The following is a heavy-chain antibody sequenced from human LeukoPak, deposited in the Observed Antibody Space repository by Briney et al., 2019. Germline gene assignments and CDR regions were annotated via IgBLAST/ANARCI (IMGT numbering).Heavy chain of an antibody. CDR1: GGFINSYY. CDR3: ARHNGFDRGYYYYMDV. Sequence: SETLSLTCTVSGGFINSYYWSWIRQPAGKGLEWIGRVYTSGITNYNPSLKSRIAMSVDTSKNQFSLKLTSVTAADTAVYYCARHNGFDRGYYYYMDVWGKGTTVTVSS. V-gene: IGHV4-4*07. D-gene: IGHD3-9*01. J-gene: IGHJ6*03. CDR2: VYTSGIT.